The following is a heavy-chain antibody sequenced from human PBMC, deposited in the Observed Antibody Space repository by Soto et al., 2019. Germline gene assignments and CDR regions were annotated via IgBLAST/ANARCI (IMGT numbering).Heavy chain of an antibody. CDR3: VRDSYSSSSYYYYYGMDV. Sequence: GGSLRLSCAASGFTVSSNYMSWVRQAPGKGLEWVSVIYSGGSTYYADSVKGRFTISRDNSKNTLYLQMNSLRAEDTAVYYCVRDSYSSSSYYYYYGMDVWGQGTTVTVSS. D-gene: IGHD6-6*01. V-gene: IGHV3-66*01. J-gene: IGHJ6*02. CDR2: IYSGGST. CDR1: GFTVSSNY.